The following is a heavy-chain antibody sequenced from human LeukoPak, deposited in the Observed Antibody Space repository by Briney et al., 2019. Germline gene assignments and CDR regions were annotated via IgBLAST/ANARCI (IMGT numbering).Heavy chain of an antibody. CDR1: GFTFSSYG. V-gene: IGHV3-30*02. CDR3: ATDSGWYADAFDI. CDR2: IRYDGSNK. Sequence: PGGSLRLSCAASGFTFSSYGMHWVRQAPGKGLEWVAFIRYDGSNKYYADSVKGRFTISRDNSKNTLYLQMNSLRAEDTAVYYCATDSGWYADAFDIWGQGTMVTASS. D-gene: IGHD6-19*01. J-gene: IGHJ3*02.